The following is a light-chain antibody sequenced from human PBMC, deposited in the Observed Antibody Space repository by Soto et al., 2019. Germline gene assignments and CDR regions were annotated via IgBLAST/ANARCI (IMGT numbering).Light chain of an antibody. CDR3: SSYTTAFFYV. CDR1: SSDVGSYNL. CDR2: EGT. J-gene: IGLJ1*01. V-gene: IGLV2-14*02. Sequence: QSVLTQPASVSGSPGQSITISCTGTSSDVGSYNLVSWYQQHPGKAPKLMIYEGTKRPSGVSDRFSGSRSGNTASLTISGLQAEDEADYYCSSYTTAFFYVFGTGTKVTVL.